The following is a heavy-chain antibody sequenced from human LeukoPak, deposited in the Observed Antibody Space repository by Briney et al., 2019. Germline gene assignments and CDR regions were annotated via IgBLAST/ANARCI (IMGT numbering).Heavy chain of an antibody. D-gene: IGHD1-26*01. CDR3: AKEGGGRPFDY. CDR1: GFTFDDYT. Sequence: GGSLRLSCAASGFTFDDYTMHWVRQAPGKGLEWVSLISWDGGSTYYAGSVKGRFTISRDNSKNSLYLQMNSLRTEDTALYYCAKEGGGRPFDYWGQGTLVTVSS. CDR2: ISWDGGST. J-gene: IGHJ4*02. V-gene: IGHV3-43*01.